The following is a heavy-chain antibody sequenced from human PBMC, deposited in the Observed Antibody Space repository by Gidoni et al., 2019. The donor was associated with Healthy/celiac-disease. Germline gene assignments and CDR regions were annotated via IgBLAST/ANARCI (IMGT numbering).Heavy chain of an antibody. Sequence: EVQLVASGGGLVQPGRSLRLSCAASGFTVRSNYMSWVRQAPGKGLEWVSVIYSGGSTYYADSVKCRFTISRDNSKNTLYLQMNSLRAEDTAVYYCARDQYSSGWYWGQGTLVTVSS. CDR2: IYSGGST. CDR1: GFTVRSNY. D-gene: IGHD6-19*01. V-gene: IGHV3-66*02. J-gene: IGHJ4*02. CDR3: ARDQYSSGWY.